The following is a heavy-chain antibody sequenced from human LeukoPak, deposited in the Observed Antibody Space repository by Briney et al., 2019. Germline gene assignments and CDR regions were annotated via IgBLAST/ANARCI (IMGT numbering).Heavy chain of an antibody. D-gene: IGHD3-22*01. CDR1: GYTFTKHV. CDR3: PREHDSKVPYYCGMDV. V-gene: IGHV1-18*01. Sequence: SSVKVSCKSSGYTFTKHVISSLRQPAGQGREWMGWINSYNGDTKYAQNFHDRLTLTTHTYTNTPSMEVRKLTADDTPVYYCPREHDSKVPYYCGMDVWGQGTTVTVSS. CDR2: INSYNGDT. J-gene: IGHJ6*02.